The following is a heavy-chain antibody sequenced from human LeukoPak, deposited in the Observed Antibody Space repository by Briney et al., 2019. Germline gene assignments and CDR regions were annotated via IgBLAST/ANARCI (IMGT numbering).Heavy chain of an antibody. CDR2: IIPIFGTA. CDR3: ARHQVSGTTEVDY. Sequence: GASVKVSCKASGGTFSSYAISWVRQAPGQGLEWMGGIIPIFGTANYAQKFQGRVTITADESTSTAYMELSSLRSEDTAVYYCARHQVSGTTEVDYWGQGTLVTVSS. CDR1: GGTFSSYA. V-gene: IGHV1-69*13. D-gene: IGHD1-14*01. J-gene: IGHJ4*02.